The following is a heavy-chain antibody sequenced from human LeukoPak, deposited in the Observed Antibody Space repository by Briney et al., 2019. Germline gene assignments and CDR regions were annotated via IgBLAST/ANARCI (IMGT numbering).Heavy chain of an antibody. CDR3: AKGVRRSSDYSSPVDY. J-gene: IGHJ4*02. CDR2: ISGSGGST. CDR1: GFTFSSYG. Sequence: GGSLRLSCAASGFTFSSYGMSWFRQAPGKGLEWLSAISGSGGSTYYADSVQGRFTISRDNSKNTLYLQMSSLRAEDTAVYYCAKGVRRSSDYSSPVDYWGQGTLVTVSS. V-gene: IGHV3-23*01. D-gene: IGHD3-22*01.